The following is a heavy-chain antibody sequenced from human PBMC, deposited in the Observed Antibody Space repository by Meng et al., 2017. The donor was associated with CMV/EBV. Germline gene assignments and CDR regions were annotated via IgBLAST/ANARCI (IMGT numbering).Heavy chain of an antibody. CDR2: ISASGGST. D-gene: IGHD3-10*01. Sequence: GESLKISCAASGFTFSSYAMSWVRQAPGKGLEWVSAISASGGSTYYADSVKGRFTISRDNSKNTLYLQMNSLRAEDTAVYYCAKGGGPLWFGEFDYWGQGTLVTVSS. V-gene: IGHV3-23*01. CDR3: AKGGGPLWFGEFDY. J-gene: IGHJ4*02. CDR1: GFTFSSYA.